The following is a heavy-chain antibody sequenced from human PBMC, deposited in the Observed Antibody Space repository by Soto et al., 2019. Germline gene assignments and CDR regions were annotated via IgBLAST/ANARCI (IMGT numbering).Heavy chain of an antibody. CDR1: GFTFSSYS. D-gene: IGHD3-9*01. CDR3: AREGRVYDILTGYYSYYYYGMDV. CDR2: ISSSSSYI. V-gene: IGHV3-21*01. J-gene: IGHJ6*02. Sequence: PGGSLRLSCAASGFTFSSYSMNWVRHAPGKGLEWVSSISSSSSYIYYADSVKGRFTISRDNAKNSLYLQMNSLRAEDTAVYYCAREGRVYDILTGYYSYYYYGMDVWGQGTTVTVSS.